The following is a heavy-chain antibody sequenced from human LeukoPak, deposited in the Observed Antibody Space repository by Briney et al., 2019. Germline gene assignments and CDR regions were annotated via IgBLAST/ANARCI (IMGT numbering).Heavy chain of an antibody. J-gene: IGHJ4*02. V-gene: IGHV3-53*01. CDR2: IYSGGST. Sequence: GGSLRLSCAGSGFTFSSYYMIWVRQAPGKGLEWVSVIYSGGSTYYADSVKGRFTISRDNSKNTLYLQMNSLRAEDTAVYYCSGGGIAVIDYWGQGTLVTVSS. D-gene: IGHD3-16*02. CDR1: GFTFSSYY. CDR3: SGGGIAVIDY.